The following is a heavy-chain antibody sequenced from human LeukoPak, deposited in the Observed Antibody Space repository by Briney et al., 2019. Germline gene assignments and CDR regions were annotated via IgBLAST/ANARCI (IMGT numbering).Heavy chain of an antibody. Sequence: PSETLSLTCTVSGGSISSSSYYWGWIRQPPGKGLEWIGSIYYSGSTYYNPSLKSRVTIPVDTSKNQFSLKLSSVTAADTAVYYCARDYAAVRGVRTQPLCWFDPWGQGTLVTVSS. D-gene: IGHD3-10*01. CDR2: IYYSGST. J-gene: IGHJ5*02. CDR1: GGSISSSSYY. CDR3: ARDYAAVRGVRTQPLCWFDP. V-gene: IGHV4-39*07.